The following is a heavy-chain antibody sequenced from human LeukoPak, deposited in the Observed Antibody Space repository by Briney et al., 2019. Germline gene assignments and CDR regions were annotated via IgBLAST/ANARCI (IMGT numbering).Heavy chain of an antibody. Sequence: SETLSLTCAVYGGSFSGYYWSWIRQPPGKGLEWIGEINHSGSTNYNPSLKSRVTISVDTSKNQFSLKLSSVTAADTAVYYCARERVYYDSSGYYDAFDIWGQGTMVTVSS. V-gene: IGHV4-34*01. J-gene: IGHJ3*02. CDR3: ARERVYYDSSGYYDAFDI. D-gene: IGHD3-22*01. CDR2: INHSGST. CDR1: GGSFSGYY.